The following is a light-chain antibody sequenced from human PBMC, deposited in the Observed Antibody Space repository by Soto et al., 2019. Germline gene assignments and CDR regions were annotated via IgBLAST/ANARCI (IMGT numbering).Light chain of an antibody. CDR3: QQYHSPPVT. V-gene: IGKV4-1*01. CDR2: LAS. J-gene: IGKJ4*01. Sequence: DIVMTQSPDSLAVSLGARATINCKSSQTVFRSSDNKNDLAWYQQKPGQPPKLLIYLASTRESGVPDRFSGSGSGTDFTLTISSLQAEDVATYYCQQYHSPPVTFGGGTKVEIK. CDR1: QTVFRSSDNKND.